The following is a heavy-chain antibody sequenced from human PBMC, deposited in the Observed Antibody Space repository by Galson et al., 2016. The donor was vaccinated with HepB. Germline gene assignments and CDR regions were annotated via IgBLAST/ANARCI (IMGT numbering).Heavy chain of an antibody. Sequence: SLRLSCAASGFTFSLYGMSWVRQSPGKGLEWVATLNQDGSVRYYEDSVQGRFTISRDNAKNSLYLQMNSLRAEDAAVYYCARDPSSSSTGWYYFDSWGQGTLVTVSS. D-gene: IGHD6-19*01. CDR1: GFTFSLYG. J-gene: IGHJ4*02. V-gene: IGHV3-7*01. CDR2: LNQDGSVR. CDR3: ARDPSSSSTGWYYFDS.